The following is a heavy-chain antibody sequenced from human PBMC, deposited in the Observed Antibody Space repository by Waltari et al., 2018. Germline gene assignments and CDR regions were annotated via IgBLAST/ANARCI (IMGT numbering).Heavy chain of an antibody. Sequence: QIQLVQSGAEVKRPGASVKISCKASGYTFTTYAIPWVRQAPGEGLEWMGWVNCGNGNPEFSEKFRGRVSISRDTTATTAYMELSSLTSEDTAVYYCAKDPLTHQYYYYGMDVWGQGTTVTV. CDR3: AKDPLTHQYYYYGMDV. CDR2: VNCGNGNP. D-gene: IGHD4-4*01. J-gene: IGHJ6*02. V-gene: IGHV1-3*01. CDR1: GYTFTTYA.